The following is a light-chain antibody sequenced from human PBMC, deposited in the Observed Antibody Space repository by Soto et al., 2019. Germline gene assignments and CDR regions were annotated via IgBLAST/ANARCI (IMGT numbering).Light chain of an antibody. Sequence: IQMTRSNTSLSASVGDSVTIPCLASQNINKYLNWYQQRSGRAPRLLIYAASTLHVGVPSRFSGSGSGTDFTLTISSLQPEDFATYYCQQANSFPRTFGQGSIVDIK. J-gene: IGKJ1*01. CDR1: QNINKY. CDR2: AAS. V-gene: IGKV1-39*01. CDR3: QQANSFPRT.